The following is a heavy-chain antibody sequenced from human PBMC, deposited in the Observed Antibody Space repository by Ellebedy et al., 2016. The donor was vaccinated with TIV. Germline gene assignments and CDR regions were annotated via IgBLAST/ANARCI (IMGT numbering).Heavy chain of an antibody. Sequence: SQTLSLTCAISGDSVSSNSAAWNWIRQSPSRGLEWLGRTYYRSKWYNDYAVSVKSRITINPDTSKNQFSLQLNSVTAADTAVYYCARAPSSSSAEGYYYYGMDVWGQGTTVTVSS. CDR2: TYYRSKWYN. CDR3: ARAPSSSSAEGYYYYGMDV. D-gene: IGHD6-6*01. CDR1: GDSVSSNSAA. J-gene: IGHJ6*02. V-gene: IGHV6-1*01.